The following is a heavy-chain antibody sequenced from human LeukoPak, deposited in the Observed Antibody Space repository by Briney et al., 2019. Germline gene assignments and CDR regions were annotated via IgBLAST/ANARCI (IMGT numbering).Heavy chain of an antibody. CDR2: INHSGIT. D-gene: IGHD2-2*01. J-gene: IGHJ6*02. V-gene: IGHV4-34*01. CDR3: VRESLSRNCSTPNCYGGYYHHGMDV. CDR1: GGSFSGYY. Sequence: SETLSLTCAVYGGSFSGYYWSWIRQPPGKGLEWIGEINHSGITNYNPSLKSRVTISVDTSKNQFSLKLSSVTAADTAVYYCVRESLSRNCSTPNCYGGYYHHGMDVWGQGTTVTVSS.